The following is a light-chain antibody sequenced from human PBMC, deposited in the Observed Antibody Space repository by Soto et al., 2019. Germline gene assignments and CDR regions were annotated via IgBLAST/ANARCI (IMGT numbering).Light chain of an antibody. Sequence: EIVLTQSPATLSLSPGERATLSCRASQSVSSYLAWYQQTPGQAPRLLIYDASNRATGIPARFSGSGSGTDFTITISSLEPADFAVYYCQQRSNWPPLTVGGGTKVEIK. CDR2: DAS. V-gene: IGKV3-11*01. CDR1: QSVSSY. J-gene: IGKJ4*01. CDR3: QQRSNWPPLT.